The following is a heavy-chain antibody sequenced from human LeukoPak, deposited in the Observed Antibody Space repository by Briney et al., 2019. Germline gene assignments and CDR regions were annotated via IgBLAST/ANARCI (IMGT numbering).Heavy chain of an antibody. CDR2: IWYEGQTK. J-gene: IGHJ4*02. Sequence: GGSLRLSCEASGFIFSNYGMHWVRQAPGKGLEWLALIWYEGQTKFYADSVKGRFSISRDNSGNTLFLHMTNLRAEDTAVYYCAREWGRIAVAGGPGYWGQGAPVTVSS. D-gene: IGHD6-19*01. CDR1: GFIFSNYG. V-gene: IGHV3-33*01. CDR3: AREWGRIAVAGGPGY.